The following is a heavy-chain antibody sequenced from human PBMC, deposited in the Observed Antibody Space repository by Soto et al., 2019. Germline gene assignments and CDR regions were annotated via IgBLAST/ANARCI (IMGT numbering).Heavy chain of an antibody. J-gene: IGHJ6*02. CDR3: VRDRDSDTWPSRDV. CDR1: GYSFTRNG. V-gene: IGHV1-18*01. Sequence: QVHLVQSGAELKKPGASVRASCKASGYSFTRNGISWVRQAPGQGLEWMGWISAKNGDTNYAQKVQGRVIMTTDTSTSTAYMELRSLRSEDTAVYYCVRDRDSDTWPSRDVWGQGTTVTVSS. CDR2: ISAKNGDT. D-gene: IGHD1-26*01.